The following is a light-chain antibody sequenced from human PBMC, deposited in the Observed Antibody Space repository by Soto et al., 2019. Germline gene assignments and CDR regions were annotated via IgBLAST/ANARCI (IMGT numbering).Light chain of an antibody. Sequence: DIQLTQSPSTKSASVGDRVTITCRASQTINNWLAWYQQKPGKAPKLLIFKASSLESGVPSRFSGSGSGTEFTLTITSLQPDDFATYYCQQYHSFWTFGQGTKVDIK. CDR1: QTINNW. CDR2: KAS. J-gene: IGKJ1*01. CDR3: QQYHSFWT. V-gene: IGKV1-5*03.